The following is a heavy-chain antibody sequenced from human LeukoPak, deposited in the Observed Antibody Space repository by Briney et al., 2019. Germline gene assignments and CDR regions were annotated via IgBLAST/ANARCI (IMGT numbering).Heavy chain of an antibody. CDR3: ARATRNGYDY. V-gene: IGHV3-48*01. J-gene: IGHJ4*02. D-gene: IGHD5-24*01. CDR1: GFTFRIYG. CDR2: ISRTGDSI. Sequence: GGSLRLSCVASGFTFRIYGMNWVRQAPGKGPEWVSYISRTGDSILYADSVKGRFTMSRDNAKKSLYLQMNSLRAEDSAVYYCARATRNGYDYWGQGTLVTVSS.